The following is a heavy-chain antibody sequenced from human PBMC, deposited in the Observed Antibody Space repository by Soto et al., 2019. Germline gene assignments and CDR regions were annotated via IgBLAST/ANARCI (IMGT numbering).Heavy chain of an antibody. D-gene: IGHD6-13*01. Sequence: ASVKVSCKASGGTFSSYTISWVRQAPGQGLEWMGRIIPILGIANYAQKFQGRVTITADKSTSTAYMELSSLRSEDTAVYYCARDRGCSSWYRVRTCWFDPWGQGTLVTVSS. V-gene: IGHV1-69*04. CDR2: IIPILGIA. J-gene: IGHJ5*02. CDR1: GGTFSSYT. CDR3: ARDRGCSSWYRVRTCWFDP.